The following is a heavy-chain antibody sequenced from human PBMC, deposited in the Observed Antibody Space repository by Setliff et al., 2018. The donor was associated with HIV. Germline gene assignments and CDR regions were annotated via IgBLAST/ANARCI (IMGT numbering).Heavy chain of an antibody. CDR3: ARRAVSRANWLDP. J-gene: IGHJ5*02. CDR2: IYWDDDK. Sequence: GSGPTLVNPTPTLTLTCTFSGFSISTSGVGVGWVRQPPGKALEWLALIYWDDDKTYSASLKSRLTVTKDTSKSQVVLTLINMDPVDTATYYCARRAVSRANWLDPWGPGILVTVSS. V-gene: IGHV2-5*02. CDR1: GFSISTSGVG. D-gene: IGHD2-8*01.